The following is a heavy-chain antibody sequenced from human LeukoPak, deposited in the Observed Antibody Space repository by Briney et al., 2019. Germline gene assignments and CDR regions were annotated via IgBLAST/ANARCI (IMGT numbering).Heavy chain of an antibody. V-gene: IGHV4-34*01. CDR2: VNHSGST. D-gene: IGHD4-11*01. J-gene: IGHJ6*02. CDR1: GGSFSGYY. Sequence: PSETLSLTCAVYGGSFSGYYWSWIRQPPGKGLEWIGEVNHSGSTNYNPSLKSRVTISVDTSKNQFSLKLSSVTAADTAVYYCARSYSKVRRGYYYGMDVWGQGTTVTVSS. CDR3: ARSYSKVRRGYYYGMDV.